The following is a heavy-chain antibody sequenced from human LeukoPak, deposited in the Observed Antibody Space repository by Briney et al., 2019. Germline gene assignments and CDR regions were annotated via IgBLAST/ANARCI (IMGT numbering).Heavy chain of an antibody. J-gene: IGHJ6*02. CDR2: ISGSGGST. CDR3: ARAQTYGYQLLSSISYYGMDV. Sequence: PGGSLRLSCAASGFTFSSYAMSWVRQAPGKGLEWVSAISGSGGSTYYADSVKGRFTISRDNSKNTLYLQMNSLRAEDTAVYYCARAQTYGYQLLSSISYYGMDVWGQGTTVTVSS. D-gene: IGHD2-2*01. V-gene: IGHV3-23*01. CDR1: GFTFSSYA.